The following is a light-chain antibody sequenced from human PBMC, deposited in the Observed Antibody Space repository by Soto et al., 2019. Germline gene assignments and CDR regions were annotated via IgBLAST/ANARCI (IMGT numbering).Light chain of an antibody. Sequence: TVLSQSPASLAVSLGGRATINCKSSQRLLYRSNNKNYLARYQHRPGQPPKLLLFWASTRDSGVPDRFSGSGSETDFTLTISNVQADDAAVYYCQQYYNPPWTFGQGTKVEI. CDR3: QQYYNPPWT. J-gene: IGKJ1*01. V-gene: IGKV4-1*01. CDR2: WAS. CDR1: QRLLYRSNNKNY.